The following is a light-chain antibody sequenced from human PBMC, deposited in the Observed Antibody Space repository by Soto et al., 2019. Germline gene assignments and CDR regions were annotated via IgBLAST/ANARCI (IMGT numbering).Light chain of an antibody. CDR2: GAS. V-gene: IGKV1-12*01. CDR3: QQANSFPIS. Sequence: DIQMTQSPSSVSGSVGDRVTITCRASQDITRWLAWYQQKPGKAPKLLIYGASSLQSGVPSRFSGSGSGTDFTLTISNLQPEDFATYYCQQANSFPISFGQGTRLEIK. J-gene: IGKJ5*01. CDR1: QDITRW.